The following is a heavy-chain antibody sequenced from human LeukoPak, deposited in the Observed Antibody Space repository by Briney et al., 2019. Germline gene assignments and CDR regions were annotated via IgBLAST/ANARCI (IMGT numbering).Heavy chain of an antibody. J-gene: IGHJ5*02. D-gene: IGHD1-26*01. V-gene: IGHV3-74*01. Sequence: PGGSLRLSCAASGFTFSSYWMHWVRQAPGKGLVWVSRINSDGSSTSYADSVKGRFTISRDNAKNSLCLQMNSLRVEDTAVYYCAGLSDPFDPWGQGTLVTVSS. CDR1: GFTFSSYW. CDR3: AGLSDPFDP. CDR2: INSDGSST.